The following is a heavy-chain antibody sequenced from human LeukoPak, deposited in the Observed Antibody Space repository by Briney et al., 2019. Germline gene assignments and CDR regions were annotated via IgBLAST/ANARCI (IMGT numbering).Heavy chain of an antibody. CDR1: GGSISSSSYY. D-gene: IGHD3-3*01. V-gene: IGHV4-39*01. CDR3: ARQGSQYYDFWIGYYSYYYYMDV. CDR2: IYYSGST. J-gene: IGHJ6*03. Sequence: SETLSLTCTVSGGSISSSSYYWGWIRQPPGKGLEWIGSIYYSGSTYYNPSLKSRVTISVDTSKNHFSLKLSSVTAADTAVYYCARQGSQYYDFWIGYYSYYYYMDVWGKGTTVTVSS.